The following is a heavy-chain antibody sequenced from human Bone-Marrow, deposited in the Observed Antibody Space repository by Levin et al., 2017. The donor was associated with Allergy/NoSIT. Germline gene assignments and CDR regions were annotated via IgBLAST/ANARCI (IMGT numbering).Heavy chain of an antibody. Sequence: GSLRLSCAVSGGSISSSNWWSWVRQPPGKGLEWIGEIYHSGSTNYNPSLKSRVTISVDKSKNQFSLKLSSVTAADTAVYYCAREGILAAVAGIGSHFDYWGQGTLVTVSS. CDR2: IYHSGST. V-gene: IGHV4-4*02. CDR1: GGSISSSNW. CDR3: AREGILAAVAGIGSHFDY. J-gene: IGHJ4*02. D-gene: IGHD6-19*01.